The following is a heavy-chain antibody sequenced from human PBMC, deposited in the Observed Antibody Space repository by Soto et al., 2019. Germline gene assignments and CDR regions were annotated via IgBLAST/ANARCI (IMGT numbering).Heavy chain of an antibody. V-gene: IGHV3-23*01. CDR1: GFTFSSYA. Sequence: GGSLRLSCAASGFTFSSYAMSWVRQAPGKGLEWVSAISGSGGSTYYADSVKGRFTISRDNSKNTLYLQMNSLRAEDTAVYYCAKGRGVPAAMSDYWYFDLWGRGTLVTVSS. CDR2: ISGSGGST. J-gene: IGHJ2*01. CDR3: AKGRGVPAAMSDYWYFDL. D-gene: IGHD2-2*01.